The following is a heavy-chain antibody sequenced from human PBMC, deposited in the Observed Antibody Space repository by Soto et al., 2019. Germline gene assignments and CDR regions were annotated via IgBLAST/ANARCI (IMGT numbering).Heavy chain of an antibody. J-gene: IGHJ5*02. CDR2: ISPKNANT. CDR1: GSTFSSYG. D-gene: IGHD2-15*01. V-gene: IGHV1-18*04. CDR3: ARDQVAMTCADHWFDP. Sequence: ASVKVSCKTSGSTFSSYGISWVRQAPGQGLEWMGWISPKNANTDVAQKFQGRVSLTTETTTNTASMELRRLTSDDTAIYYCARDQVAMTCADHWFDPWGRGTLVTVSS.